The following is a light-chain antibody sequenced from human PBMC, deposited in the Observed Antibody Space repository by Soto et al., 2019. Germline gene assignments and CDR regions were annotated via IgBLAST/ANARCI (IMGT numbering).Light chain of an antibody. V-gene: IGLV2-8*01. Sequence: QSALTQPPSASGSPGQSVTISCTGTSSDVGDNNYVSWYQQHPGKAPKLIIYEVNKRPSGVPDRFSGSKSGNTASLTVSGLQAEDEADYYCSSFAGNNNVVFGGGTKVTVL. CDR3: SSFAGNNNVV. J-gene: IGLJ2*01. CDR1: SSDVGDNNY. CDR2: EVN.